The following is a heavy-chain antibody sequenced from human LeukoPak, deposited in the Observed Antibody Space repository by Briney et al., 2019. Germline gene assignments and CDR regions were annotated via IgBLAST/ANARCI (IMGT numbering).Heavy chain of an antibody. Sequence: ASVKVSCKASGGTFSSYAISWVRQAPGQGLEWMGGIIPIFGTANYAQKFQGRVTITADESTSTAYMELSSLRSEDTAVYYCARALGSSGRPHAFDIWGQGTMVTVSS. J-gene: IGHJ3*02. CDR3: ARALGSSGRPHAFDI. D-gene: IGHD6-19*01. CDR2: IIPIFGTA. V-gene: IGHV1-69*13. CDR1: GGTFSSYA.